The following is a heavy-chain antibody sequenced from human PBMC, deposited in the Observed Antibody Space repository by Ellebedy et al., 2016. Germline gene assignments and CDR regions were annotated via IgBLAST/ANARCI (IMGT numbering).Heavy chain of an antibody. D-gene: IGHD4-11*01. V-gene: IGHV3-23*01. CDR2: ISGSGGST. J-gene: IGHJ6*02. CDR1: GFTFSSYA. CDR3: AKFTVFEGDYYYGMDV. Sequence: GGSLRLSXAASGFTFSSYAMSWVRQAPGKGLEWVSAISGSGGSTYYADSVKGRFTISRDNSKNTLYLQMNSLRAEDTAVYYCAKFTVFEGDYYYGMDVWGQGTTVTVSS.